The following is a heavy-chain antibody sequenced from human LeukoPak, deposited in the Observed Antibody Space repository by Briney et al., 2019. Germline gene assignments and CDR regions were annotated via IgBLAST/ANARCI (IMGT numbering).Heavy chain of an antibody. V-gene: IGHV4-31*03. CDR2: IYYSGST. D-gene: IGHD4-4*01. CDR1: GGSISSGGYY. CDR3: ARVPRPGLYSNYVNWYFDL. J-gene: IGHJ2*01. Sequence: PSETLSLTCTVSGGSISSGGYYWSWIRQHPGKGLEWIGYIYYSGSTYYNPSLKSRVTISVDTSKNQFSLKLSSVTAADTAVYYCARVPRPGLYSNYVNWYFDLWGRGTLVTVSS.